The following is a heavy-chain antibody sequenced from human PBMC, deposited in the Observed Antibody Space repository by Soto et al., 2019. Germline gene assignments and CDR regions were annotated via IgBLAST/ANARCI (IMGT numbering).Heavy chain of an antibody. CDR3: ARDRAIRYSGSPWLDP. CDR1: GGSIKSGGYY. D-gene: IGHD3-16*02. CDR2: IYYSGSI. Sequence: QVQLKESGPGLVKPSQTLSLTCTVSGGSIKSGGYYWSWIRKQPEKGLEWIGYIYYSGSIFYNPSLRSRFTISVNTSKYQFSLSLTSVTAANTAVYYCARDRAIRYSGSPWLDPWGQGTLVTVSS. V-gene: IGHV4-31*03. J-gene: IGHJ5*02.